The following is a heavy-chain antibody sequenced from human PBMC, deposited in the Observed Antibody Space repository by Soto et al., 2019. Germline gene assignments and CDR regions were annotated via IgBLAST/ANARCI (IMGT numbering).Heavy chain of an antibody. D-gene: IGHD2-2*01. J-gene: IGHJ6*02. CDR3: ARVPPAAIVYYYYGMDV. CDR2: IYYSGST. Sequence: KSSETLSLTCTVSGGSISSYYWSWIRQPPGKGLEWIGYIYYSGSTNYNPSLKSRVTISVDTSKNQFSLKLSSVTAADTAVYYCARVPPAAIVYYYYGMDVWGQGTTVTVSS. V-gene: IGHV4-59*01. CDR1: GGSISSYY.